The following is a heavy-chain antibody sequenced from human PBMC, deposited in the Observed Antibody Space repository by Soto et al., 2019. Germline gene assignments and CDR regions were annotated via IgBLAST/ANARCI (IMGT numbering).Heavy chain of an antibody. V-gene: IGHV4-30-4*01. CDR3: AGGPYYYGSGPGYYYYGMDV. J-gene: IGHJ6*02. D-gene: IGHD3-10*01. CDR2: IYYSGST. Sequence: SETLSLTCTVSGGSISSGDYYWSWIRQPPGKGLEWIGYIYYSGSTYYNPSLKSRVTISVDTSKNQFSLKLSSVTAADTAVYYCAGGPYYYGSGPGYYYYGMDVWGQGTSGTVSS. CDR1: GGSISSGDYY.